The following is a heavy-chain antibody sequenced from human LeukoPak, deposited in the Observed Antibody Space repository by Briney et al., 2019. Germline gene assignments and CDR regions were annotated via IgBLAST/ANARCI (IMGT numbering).Heavy chain of an antibody. CDR2: IYPGDSDT. CDR1: GYSFTSYW. CDR3: ARRGLVLMVYASKYFDY. V-gene: IGHV5-51*01. Sequence: GESLKISCKGSGYSFTSYWIGWVRRMPGKGLEWMGIIYPGDSDTRYSPSFQGQVTISADKSISTAYLQWSSLKASDTAMYYCARRGLVLMVYASKYFDYWGQGTLVTVSS. J-gene: IGHJ4*02. D-gene: IGHD2-8*01.